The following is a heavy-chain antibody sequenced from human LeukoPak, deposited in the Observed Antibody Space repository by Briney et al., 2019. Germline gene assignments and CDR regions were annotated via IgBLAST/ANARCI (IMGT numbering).Heavy chain of an antibody. Sequence: GRSLRLSCAASGFTFSTYAMHWVRQAPKGLEWVSYISSSGTTTFHADSVKGRFTISRDNAKNSVYLQLNSLRDEDTAVYYCVFSTVTDLDYWGQGTLVTVSS. J-gene: IGHJ4*02. CDR3: VFSTVTDLDY. D-gene: IGHD4-17*01. CDR1: GFTFSTYA. CDR2: ISSSGTTT. V-gene: IGHV3-48*02.